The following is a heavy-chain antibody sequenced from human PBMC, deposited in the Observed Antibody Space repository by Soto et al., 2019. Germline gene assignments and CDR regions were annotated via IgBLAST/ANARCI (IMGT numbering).Heavy chain of an antibody. CDR3: ARAPYYYESGGYCFDS. D-gene: IGHD3-22*01. J-gene: IGHJ4*02. V-gene: IGHV4-30-4*01. CDR2: IYYSGRT. Sequence: NPSETLSLTCTVSGGSIKSGDYYWSWIRQPPGKGPEWIGYIYYSGRTYYKPSLKSRVIISVDTSKNQFSLRLSSVTAADTAVYYCARAPYYYESGGYCFDSWGQGTLVTVSS. CDR1: GGSIKSGDYY.